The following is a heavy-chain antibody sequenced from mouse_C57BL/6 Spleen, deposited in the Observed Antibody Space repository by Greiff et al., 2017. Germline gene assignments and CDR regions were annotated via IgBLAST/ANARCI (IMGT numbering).Heavy chain of an antibody. Sequence: QVQLQQPGAELVMPGASVKLSCKASGYTFTSYWMHWVKQRTGQGLEWIGEIDPSDSYTNYNEKFKGKSPLTVDKSSSTAYMQLSSLTSEDSAVYYCARGGYSNHYFDYWGQGTTLTVSS. V-gene: IGHV1-69*01. CDR3: ARGGYSNHYFDY. CDR1: GYTFTSYW. J-gene: IGHJ2*01. CDR2: IDPSDSYT. D-gene: IGHD2-5*01.